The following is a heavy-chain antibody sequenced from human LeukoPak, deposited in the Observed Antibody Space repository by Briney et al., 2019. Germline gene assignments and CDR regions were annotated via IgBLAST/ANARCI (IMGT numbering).Heavy chain of an antibody. J-gene: IGHJ4*02. CDR3: ARGDY. Sequence: ASVRVSCKASGGTFSSYAINWVRQAPGQGLEWLGWMNSNSGNTGYGQKFQGRLTLTRDTAISTAYMELTSLRYDDTAVYYCARGDYWGQGTLVTVSS. CDR1: GGTFSSYA. CDR2: MNSNSGNT. V-gene: IGHV1-8*02.